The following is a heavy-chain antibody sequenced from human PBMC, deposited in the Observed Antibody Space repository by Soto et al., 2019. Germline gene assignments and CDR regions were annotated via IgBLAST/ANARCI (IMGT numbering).Heavy chain of an antibody. CDR1: GFTFSDHY. Sequence: EVQLVESGGGLVQPGGSLRLSCAASGFTFSDHYMDWVRQAPGKGLEWVGLFRDKANSYTTEYAASVRGRFTISGDESKNTVYLQMNSLKTEDTAVYYFARRPGSGRSVDYWGEGTLFTVSS. V-gene: IGHV3-72*01. D-gene: IGHD3-10*01. CDR3: ARRPGSGRSVDY. J-gene: IGHJ4*02. CDR2: FRDKANSYTT.